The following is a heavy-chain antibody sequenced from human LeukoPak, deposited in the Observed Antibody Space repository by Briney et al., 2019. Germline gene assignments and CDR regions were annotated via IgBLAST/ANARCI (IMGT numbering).Heavy chain of an antibody. CDR3: ARTENYIPEDCFDP. J-gene: IGHJ5*02. CDR1: GVSISSSSYC. V-gene: IGHV4-39*01. D-gene: IGHD5-24*01. Sequence: TSETLSLTCTVSGVSISSSSYCWGWIRQPPGKGLEWIGSICYSGSTFYNPSLKSRVTLSVDTSKNQFSLELSSVTAADTALYYCARTENYIPEDCFDPWGQGTLVTV. CDR2: ICYSGST.